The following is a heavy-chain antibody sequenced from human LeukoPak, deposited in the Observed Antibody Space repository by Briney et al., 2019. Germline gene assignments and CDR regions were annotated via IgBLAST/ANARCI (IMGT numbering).Heavy chain of an antibody. D-gene: IGHD3-22*01. CDR3: ARDPTNYYDSSGYEFQH. J-gene: IGHJ1*01. V-gene: IGHV1-18*01. CDR1: GYTFTSYG. CDR2: ISAYNGNT. Sequence: ATLKLSCTASGYTFTSYGISWVRQGPRQGLEWMGWISAYNGNTTYAQKLQGRVTMTTDTSTSTAYMELRSLRSDDTAVYYCARDPTNYYDSSGYEFQHWGQGTLVTVSS.